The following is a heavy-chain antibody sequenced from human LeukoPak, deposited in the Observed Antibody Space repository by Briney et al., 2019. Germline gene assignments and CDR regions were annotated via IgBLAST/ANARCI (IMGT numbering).Heavy chain of an antibody. CDR3: AKGTYSSSPTPLDH. D-gene: IGHD6-13*01. CDR2: ISWNSGSI. Sequence: GGSLRLSCAASGFTFDDYAMHWVRQAPGKGLEWVSGISWNSGSIGYADSVKGRFTISRDNAKNSLYLQMNSLRAEDTALYYCAKGTYSSSPTPLDHWGQGTLVTVSS. J-gene: IGHJ4*02. CDR1: GFTFDDYA. V-gene: IGHV3-9*01.